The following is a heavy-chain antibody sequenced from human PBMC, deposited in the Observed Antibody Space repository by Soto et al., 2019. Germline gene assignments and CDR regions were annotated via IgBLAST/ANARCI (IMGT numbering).Heavy chain of an antibody. CDR1: GGSFSGYY. CDR3: ARGGYYGSGSYSDFDY. V-gene: IGHV4-34*01. J-gene: IGHJ4*02. CDR2: IYHSGST. Sequence: SETLSLTCAVYGGSFSGYYWNWIRQPPGKGLEWIGEIYHSGSTTYNPSLKSRVTISVERSKNQFSLKPNSVTAADTAVYYCARGGYYGSGSYSDFDYWGQGVLVTVSS. D-gene: IGHD3-10*01.